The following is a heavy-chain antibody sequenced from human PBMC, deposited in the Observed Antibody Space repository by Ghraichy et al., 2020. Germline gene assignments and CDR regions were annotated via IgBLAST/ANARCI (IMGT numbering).Heavy chain of an antibody. D-gene: IGHD3-10*01. J-gene: IGHJ3*02. Sequence: SETLSLTCTVSGGSISGSNYHWGWIRQPPGKGLEWIASIFYSGSTQYDPSLKSRVTISVDTSNNQFSLKLTSVTAADTAVYYCATHQWVGGSRAFDIWGQGTMVTVS. CDR1: GGSISGSNYH. V-gene: IGHV4-39*07. CDR2: IFYSGST. CDR3: ATHQWVGGSRAFDI.